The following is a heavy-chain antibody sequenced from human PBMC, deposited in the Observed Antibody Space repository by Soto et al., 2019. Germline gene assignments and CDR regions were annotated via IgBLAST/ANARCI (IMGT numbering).Heavy chain of an antibody. J-gene: IGHJ4*02. V-gene: IGHV3-23*01. Sequence: EVQLLESGGGLVQPGGSLRLSCAASGLTFSSYAMSWVRQAPGKGLEWGSSISGSGGSTYYADSVKGRFTIARDNSKNTLYLQTNSLTAEDTAVYYCANEWSKSAYDSGLFDYWGQGTVVTVSS. CDR1: GLTFSSYA. D-gene: IGHD5-12*01. CDR3: ANEWSKSAYDSGLFDY. CDR2: ISGSGGST.